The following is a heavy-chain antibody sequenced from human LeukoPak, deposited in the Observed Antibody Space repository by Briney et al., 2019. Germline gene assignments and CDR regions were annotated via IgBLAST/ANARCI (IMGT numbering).Heavy chain of an antibody. J-gene: IGHJ4*02. Sequence: EAGGSLRLSCATSGFTFSTYNMNWVRQAPGKGLEWVSYISSSSAPIYYADSVKGRFTISRDNARTSLHLQMNSLRDEDTAVYYCARAVAGNTYFDYWGQGTLVAVSS. CDR3: ARAVAGNTYFDY. CDR2: ISSSSAPI. CDR1: GFTFSTYN. V-gene: IGHV3-48*02. D-gene: IGHD6-19*01.